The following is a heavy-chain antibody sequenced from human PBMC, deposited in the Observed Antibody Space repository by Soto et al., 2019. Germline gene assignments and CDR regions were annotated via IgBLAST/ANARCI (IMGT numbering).Heavy chain of an antibody. CDR2: ISWNSGSI. D-gene: IGHD3-10*01. CDR3: ASITMGFDY. CDR1: GFTFDDYA. J-gene: IGHJ4*02. Sequence: EVQLVESGGGLVQPGRSLRLSCAASGFTFDDYAMHWVRQAPGKGLEWVSGISWNSGSIGYADSVKGRFTISRDNAKNSLYLQMNSLRAEDTALYSCASITMGFDYWGQGTLVTVSS. V-gene: IGHV3-9*01.